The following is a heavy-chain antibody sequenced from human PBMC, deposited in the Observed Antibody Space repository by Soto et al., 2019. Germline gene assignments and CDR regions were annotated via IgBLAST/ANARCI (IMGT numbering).Heavy chain of an antibody. CDR1: GFSLTTSGVG. Sequence: QITLKESGPTRVRPTQTLALTCTFSGFSLTTSGVGVGWNRKTPGKALEWLAVIYWDDDKGYNPSLKSRLTITKATSKNQVVLTMAEMEPVNTAIYFRAHRGYMYSNWEHGYFDFWGEGTLVTVSS. D-gene: IGHD7-27*01. V-gene: IGHV2-5*02. J-gene: IGHJ4*02. CDR3: AHRGYMYSNWEHGYFDF. CDR2: IYWDDDK.